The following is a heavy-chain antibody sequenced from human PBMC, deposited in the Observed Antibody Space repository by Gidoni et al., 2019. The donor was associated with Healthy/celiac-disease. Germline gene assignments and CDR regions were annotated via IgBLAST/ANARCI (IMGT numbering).Heavy chain of an antibody. CDR3: ARVPRRGVTMVRGAKYYFDS. V-gene: IGHV4-34*01. D-gene: IGHD3-10*01. J-gene: IGHJ4*02. Sequence: VQLQQWVAGLVKPSGTLSVACAVNGGSFSGYYWSWIRQPPGKGLEWIGEINHSGSTTYHPSLKSRATISVDTSKNQFSLKLSSVTAANTAVYSWARVPRRGVTMVRGAKYYFDSWGQGTLVTVSS. CDR1: GGSFSGYY. CDR2: INHSGST.